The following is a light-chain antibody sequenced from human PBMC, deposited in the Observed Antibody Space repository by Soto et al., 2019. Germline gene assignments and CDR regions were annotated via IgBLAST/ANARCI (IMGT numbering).Light chain of an antibody. V-gene: IGLV2-18*02. CDR2: EVT. Sequence: QSVLTQPPSVSGSPGQSVTISCTGTNSDVGHYNRVSWFQQPPGTAPKLMIYEVTNRPSGVPDRFSGSKSGNTASLTISGLHAEDEGDYYCSSHTTSSTLVFGGGTKLTVL. CDR1: NSDVGHYNR. J-gene: IGLJ2*01. CDR3: SSHTTSSTLV.